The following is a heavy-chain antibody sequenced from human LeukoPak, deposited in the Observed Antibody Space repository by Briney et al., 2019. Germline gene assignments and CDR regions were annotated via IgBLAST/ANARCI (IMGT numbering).Heavy chain of an antibody. J-gene: IGHJ4*02. Sequence: GGSLRLSCAASGFTFSSYSMNWVRQAPGKGLEWVSYISSSSSTIYYADSVKGRFTISRDNAKNSLYLQMNSLRAEDTAVYYCAKRIDYWGQGTLVTVSS. CDR1: GFTFSSYS. CDR3: AKRIDY. D-gene: IGHD1-1*01. V-gene: IGHV3-48*01. CDR2: ISSSSSTI.